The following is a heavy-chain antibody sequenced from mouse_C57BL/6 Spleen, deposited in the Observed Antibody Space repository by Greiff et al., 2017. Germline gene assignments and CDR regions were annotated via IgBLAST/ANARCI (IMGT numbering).Heavy chain of an antibody. V-gene: IGHV1-52*01. CDR1: GYTFTSYW. CDR3: ARRDYSKDWFAY. D-gene: IGHD2-5*01. CDR2: IDPSDSET. J-gene: IGHJ3*01. Sequence: VQLQQPGAELVRPGSSVTLSCKASGYTFTSYWMHWVKQRPIQGLEWIGNIDPSDSETHYNQKFKDKATLTVDKSSSTAYMQLSSLTSEDSAVYYCARRDYSKDWFAYWGQGTLVTVSA.